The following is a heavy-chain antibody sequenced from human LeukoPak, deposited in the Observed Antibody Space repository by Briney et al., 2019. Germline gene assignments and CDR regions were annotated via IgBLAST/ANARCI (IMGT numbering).Heavy chain of an antibody. D-gene: IGHD3-10*01. CDR1: GGSISSSSYY. Sequence: KPSETLSLTCTVSGGSISSSSYYWGWIRQPPGKGLEWIGSIYYSGSTYYNPSLKSRVTISVDTSKNQFSLKLSSVTAADTAVYYCARDRGYPFVMDVWGQGTTVTVSS. V-gene: IGHV4-39*07. J-gene: IGHJ6*02. CDR3: ARDRGYPFVMDV. CDR2: IYYSGST.